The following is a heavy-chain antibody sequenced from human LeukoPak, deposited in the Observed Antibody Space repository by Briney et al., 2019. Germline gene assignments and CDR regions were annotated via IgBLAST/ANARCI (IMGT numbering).Heavy chain of an antibody. D-gene: IGHD1-14*01. V-gene: IGHV2-70*11. CDR1: GISLSTSGMY. J-gene: IGHJ4*02. CDR2: IDWDDDK. CDR3: ARNLGMIDY. Sequence: SRPTLANPTQTLTLTFTFAGISLSTSGMYVSWIRQPPGKALEWLARIDWDDDKYYNTSLKTRLTISKDTSKNQVVLTMTNMDPVDTATYYCARNLGMIDYWGQGTPVTVSS.